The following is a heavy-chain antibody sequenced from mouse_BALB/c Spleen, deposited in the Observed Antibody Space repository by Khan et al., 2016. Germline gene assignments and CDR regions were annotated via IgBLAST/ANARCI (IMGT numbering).Heavy chain of an antibody. J-gene: IGHJ3*01. CDR2: INPGSGGT. CDR1: GYAFTNYL. D-gene: IGHD2-2*01. Sequence: QVRLQQSGAELVRPGTSVKVSCKASGYAFTNYLIEWVKQRPGQGLEWIGVINPGSGGTNYNEKFKGKATLTADKSSSTAYMQLRSLTSDDSAVYFCARSDGYDVGYAYWGQGTLVTVSA. CDR3: ARSDGYDVGYAY. V-gene: IGHV1-54*01.